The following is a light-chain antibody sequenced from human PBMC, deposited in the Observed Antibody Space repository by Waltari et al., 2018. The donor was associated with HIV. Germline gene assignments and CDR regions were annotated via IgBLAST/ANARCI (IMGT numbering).Light chain of an antibody. J-gene: IGLJ2*01. V-gene: IGLV2-8*01. CDR1: NSDIGGYNF. CDR3: SSYADRNGFYVV. CDR2: EVT. Sequence: QAALTQPPPASGSPGQSVTISCTGTNSDIGGYNFVPWYQQHPGKAPKLVISEVTKRPSGVPDRFSGSKSGTTASLTVSGLQAEDEADYYCSSYADRNGFYVVFGGGTRLTVL.